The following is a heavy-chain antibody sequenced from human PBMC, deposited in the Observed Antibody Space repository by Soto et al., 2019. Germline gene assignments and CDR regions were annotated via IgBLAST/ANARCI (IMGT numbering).Heavy chain of an antibody. V-gene: IGHV4-34*01. CDR2: INHSGST. J-gene: IGHJ5*02. CDR3: ARGLKRPPYSSSAGYNWFDP. D-gene: IGHD6-6*01. CDR1: GGSFSGYY. Sequence: SETLSLTCAVYGGSFSGYYWSWIRQPPGKGLEWIGEINHSGSTNYNPSLKSRVTISVDTSKNQFSLKLSSVTAADTAVYYCARGLKRPPYSSSAGYNWFDPWGQGTLVTVSS.